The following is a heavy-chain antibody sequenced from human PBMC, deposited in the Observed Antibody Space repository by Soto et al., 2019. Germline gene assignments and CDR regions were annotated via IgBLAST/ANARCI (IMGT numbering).Heavy chain of an antibody. D-gene: IGHD5-12*01. J-gene: IGHJ2*01. CDR1: GYTFTGYD. V-gene: IGHV1-2*04. CDR3: ARRIGATKNWYFDL. CDR2: INPNSGGT. Sequence: ASVKVSCKASGYTFTGYDMHWVRQAPGQGLEWMGWINPNSGGTNYAQKFQGWVTMTRDTSISTAYMELSRLRSDDTAVYYCARRIGATKNWYFDLWGRGTLVTVSS.